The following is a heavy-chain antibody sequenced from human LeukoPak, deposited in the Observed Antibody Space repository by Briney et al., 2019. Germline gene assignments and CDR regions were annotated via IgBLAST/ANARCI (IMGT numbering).Heavy chain of an antibody. CDR3: ARDGGWFGELFYFDY. CDR2: INHSGST. V-gene: IGHV4-34*01. D-gene: IGHD3-10*01. CDR1: GGSFSGYY. J-gene: IGHJ4*02. Sequence: SETLSLTCAVYGGSFSGYYWSWIRQPPGKGLEWIGEINHSGSTNYNPSLKSRVTISVDTSKNQFSLKLSSVTAADTAVYYCARDGGWFGELFYFDYWGQGTLVTVSS.